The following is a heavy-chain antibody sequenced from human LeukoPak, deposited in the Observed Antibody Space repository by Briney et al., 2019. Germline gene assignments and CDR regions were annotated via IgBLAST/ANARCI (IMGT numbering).Heavy chain of an antibody. D-gene: IGHD5/OR15-5a*01. CDR2: ISGSGGST. V-gene: IGHV3-23*01. CDR3: AKVGPEIPMFYDFYYMDV. CDR1: GFTFSSYA. J-gene: IGHJ6*03. Sequence: GGSLRLSCAASGFTFSSYAMSWVRQAPGKGLEWVSAISGSGGSTYYADSVKGRFTISRDNSKNTLYLQMNSLRAEDTAVYYCAKVGPEIPMFYDFYYMDVWGKGTTVTVSS.